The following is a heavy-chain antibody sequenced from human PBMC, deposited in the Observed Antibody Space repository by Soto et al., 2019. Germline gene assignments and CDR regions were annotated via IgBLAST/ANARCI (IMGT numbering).Heavy chain of an antibody. D-gene: IGHD3-16*01. CDR2: FNPDNQNT. CDR1: GYRFTTYG. V-gene: IGHV1-18*01. CDR3: ARVRFGDPFDF. J-gene: IGHJ4*02. Sequence: ASVKVSCKVSGYRFTTYGINWVRQAPGQRLEWVGWFNPDNQNTNYAQKFQDRVSLTTDSSTNTAYMELRDLRSDDTAVYYCARVRFGDPFDFWGQGSLVTVSS.